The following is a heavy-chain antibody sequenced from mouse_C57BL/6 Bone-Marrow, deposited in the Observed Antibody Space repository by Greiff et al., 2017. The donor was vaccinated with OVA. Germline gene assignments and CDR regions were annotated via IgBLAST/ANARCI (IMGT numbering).Heavy chain of an antibody. V-gene: IGHV15-2*01. CDR1: DSEVFPIAY. J-gene: IGHJ1*03. D-gene: IGHD1-1*01. CDR2: ILPSIGRT. Sequence: QVQLQQSGSELRSPGSSVKLSCKDFDSEVFPIAYMSWVRQKPGHGFEWIGGILPSIGRTIYGEKFEDKATLDADTLSNTAYLELNSLTSEDSAIYYCARITTVVPDEGYFDVWGTGTTVTVSS. CDR3: ARITTVVPDEGYFDV.